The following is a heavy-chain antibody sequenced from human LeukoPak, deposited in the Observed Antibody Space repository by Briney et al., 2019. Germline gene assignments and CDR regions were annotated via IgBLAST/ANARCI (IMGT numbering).Heavy chain of an antibody. J-gene: IGHJ6*03. CDR3: TSGARSYGTYYYYYMDV. V-gene: IGHV3-73*01. CDR1: GFTFSGSA. Sequence: PGGSLRLSCAASGFTFSGSAMHWVRQASGKGLEWVGRIRSKANSYATAYAASVKGRFTISRDDSKNTAYLQMNSLKTEDTAVYYCTSGARSYGTYYYYYMDVWGKGTTVTVSS. CDR2: IRSKANSYAT. D-gene: IGHD1-26*01.